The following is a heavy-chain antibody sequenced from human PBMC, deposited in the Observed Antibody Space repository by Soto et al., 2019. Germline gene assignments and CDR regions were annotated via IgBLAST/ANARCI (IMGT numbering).Heavy chain of an antibody. J-gene: IGHJ5*02. CDR3: ARATRNPKQPVVAVSYWFDP. Sequence: ASVKVSCKASGYTFSNYGITWVRQAPGQGLEWMGWVSAYNRNTNYAQKFQDRVTITTDTSTGTAYMELSSLRSEDTAVYYCARATRNPKQPVVAVSYWFDPWGQGTLVTVSS. CDR2: VSAYNRNT. D-gene: IGHD2-15*01. CDR1: GYTFSNYG. V-gene: IGHV1-18*04.